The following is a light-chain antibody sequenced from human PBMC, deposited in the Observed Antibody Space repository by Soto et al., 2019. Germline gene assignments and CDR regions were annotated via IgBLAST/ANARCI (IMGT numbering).Light chain of an antibody. V-gene: IGKV3-20*01. J-gene: IGKJ1*01. CDR1: QSTFSNY. CDR2: ETS. CDR3: QQYGNSPWT. Sequence: ETVLTQSPGPLSWSPGERASLSCRASQSTFSNYLAWFQKKPGQAPRLLIYETSNRATGVPDRFSGSGSGKDFTLTISRLEPEEFAVYYCQQYGNSPWTLGQGTKVEI.